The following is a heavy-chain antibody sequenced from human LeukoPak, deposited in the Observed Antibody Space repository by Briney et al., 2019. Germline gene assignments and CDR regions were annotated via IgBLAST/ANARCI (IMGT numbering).Heavy chain of an antibody. CDR3: ARQDYCSGGSCYSGGDNWFDP. CDR2: INHSGST. J-gene: IGHJ5*02. D-gene: IGHD2-15*01. V-gene: IGHV4-34*01. Sequence: SETLCLTCAAYGGSFSGYYWSWIRQPPGKGLEWIGEINHSGSTNYNPFLKSRVTISVDTSKNQFSLKLSSVTAADTAVYYCARQDYCSGGSCYSGGDNWFDPWGQGTLVTVSS. CDR1: GGSFSGYY.